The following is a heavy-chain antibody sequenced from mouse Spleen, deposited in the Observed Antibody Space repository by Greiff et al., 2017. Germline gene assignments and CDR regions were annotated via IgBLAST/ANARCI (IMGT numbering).Heavy chain of an antibody. Sequence: EVMLVESGGGLVQPGGSRKLSCAASGFTFSSFGMHWVRQAPEKGLEWVAYISSGSSTIYYADTVKGRFTISRDNPKNTLFLQMTSLRSEDTAMYYCARWVTGTLAMDYWGQGTSVTVSS. V-gene: IGHV5-17*02. D-gene: IGHD4-1*01. J-gene: IGHJ4*01. CDR3: ARWVTGTLAMDY. CDR2: ISSGSSTI. CDR1: GFTFSSFG.